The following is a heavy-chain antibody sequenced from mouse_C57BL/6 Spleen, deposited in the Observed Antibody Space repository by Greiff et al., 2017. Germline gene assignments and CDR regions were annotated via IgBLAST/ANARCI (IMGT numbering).Heavy chain of an antibody. Sequence: QVQLQQSGPGLVQPSQSLSITCTVSGFSLTSYGVHWVRQSPGKGLEWLGVIWSGGSTDYNAAFISRLSISKDNSKSQVFFKMNSLQADDTAIYYCARGGYYDYDEGYFDYWGQGTTLTVSS. D-gene: IGHD2-4*01. J-gene: IGHJ2*01. CDR3: ARGGYYDYDEGYFDY. CDR2: IWSGGST. CDR1: GFSLTSYG. V-gene: IGHV2-2*01.